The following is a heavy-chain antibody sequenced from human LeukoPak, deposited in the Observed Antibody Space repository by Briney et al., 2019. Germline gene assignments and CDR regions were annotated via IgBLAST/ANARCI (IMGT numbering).Heavy chain of an antibody. CDR1: GGSISSYY. CDR2: IYYSGST. V-gene: IGHV4-59*01. Sequence: SETLSLTCTVSGGSISSYYWSWIRQPPGKGLEWIGYIYYSGSTNYNPSLKSRVTISVDTSKNQFSLKLSSVTAADTAVYYCARVPYGSGSSYAFDIWGQGTMVTVSS. CDR3: ARVPYGSGSSYAFDI. J-gene: IGHJ3*02. D-gene: IGHD3-10*01.